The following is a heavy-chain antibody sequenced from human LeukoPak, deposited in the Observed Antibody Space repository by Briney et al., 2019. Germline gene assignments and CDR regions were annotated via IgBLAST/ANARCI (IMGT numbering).Heavy chain of an antibody. Sequence: ASVKVSCKASGYTFTTYDINWVRQATGQGLEWMGWMNPNSGNTGYVQKFHGRVTFTRDTSKSTAYMELSSLRSEDTAVYYCATRGPYYYFDYWGQGTLVTVSS. CDR2: MNPNSGNT. CDR3: ATRGPYYYFDY. CDR1: GYTFTTYD. V-gene: IGHV1-8*03. D-gene: IGHD1-26*01. J-gene: IGHJ4*02.